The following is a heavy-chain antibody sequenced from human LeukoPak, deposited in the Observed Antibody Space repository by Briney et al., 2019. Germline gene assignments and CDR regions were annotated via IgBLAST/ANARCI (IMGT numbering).Heavy chain of an antibody. V-gene: IGHV3-23*01. Sequence: GGSLRLSCAASGITFSSYGMSWVRQAPGKGLEWVSSISSTGGTTYYADSVKGRFTIYRDNSKNTLYLQMNSLRAEDTAIYYCAKNGDRGAYCTGGTCYPYFYYYMDVWGKGTTVTI. CDR2: ISSTGGTT. CDR3: AKNGDRGAYCTGGTCYPYFYYYMDV. J-gene: IGHJ6*03. CDR1: GITFSSYG. D-gene: IGHD2-15*01.